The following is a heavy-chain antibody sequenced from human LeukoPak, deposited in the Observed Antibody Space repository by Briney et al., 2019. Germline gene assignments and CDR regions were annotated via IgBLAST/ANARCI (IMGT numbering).Heavy chain of an antibody. V-gene: IGHV3-7*04. CDR2: IKQDGTEK. CDR3: ARAVGATHFDY. J-gene: IGHJ4*02. CDR1: RFTFSDAW. D-gene: IGHD1-26*01. Sequence: GGSLRLSCAASRFTFSDAWMSWVRQAPGKGLEWVANIKQDGTEKYYVDSVNGRFTISRDNAKNSLYLQMSSLRAEDTAVYYCARAVGATHFDYWGRGTQVTVSS.